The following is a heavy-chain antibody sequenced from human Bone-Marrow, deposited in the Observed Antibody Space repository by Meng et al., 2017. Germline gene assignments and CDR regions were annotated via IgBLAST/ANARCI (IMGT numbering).Heavy chain of an antibody. V-gene: IGHV3-30*18. CDR2: ISYDGSDK. J-gene: IGHJ4*02. Sequence: QVRLVESGGGVVQPGRSLRLSCAAPGFTFSDHGIHWVRQAPGKGLEWVAVISYDGSDKYYADSVKGRFTISRDNSKNTLYLQMNSLRAEDTAVYYCAKSTRQGAYGSGSSWDCWGQGTLVTVSS. CDR1: GFTFSDHG. CDR3: AKSTRQGAYGSGSSWDC. D-gene: IGHD3-10*01.